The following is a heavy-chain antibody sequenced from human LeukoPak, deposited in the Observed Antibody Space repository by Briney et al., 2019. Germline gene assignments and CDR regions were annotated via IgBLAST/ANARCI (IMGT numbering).Heavy chain of an antibody. J-gene: IGHJ2*01. V-gene: IGHV3-23*01. Sequence: GGSLRLSCAASGFTFSSYAMSWVRQAPGKGLEWVSAISGSGGSTHYADSVKGRFTISRDNSKNTLYLQINSLRAEDTAVYYCARVPDYGDWYFDLWGRGTLVTVSS. D-gene: IGHD4-17*01. CDR2: ISGSGGST. CDR3: ARVPDYGDWYFDL. CDR1: GFTFSSYA.